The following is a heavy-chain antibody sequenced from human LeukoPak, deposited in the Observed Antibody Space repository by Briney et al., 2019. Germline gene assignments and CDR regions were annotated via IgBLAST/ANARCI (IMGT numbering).Heavy chain of an antibody. J-gene: IGHJ3*02. CDR3: ARESSGWSRGAFDI. Sequence: GASVKVSCKASGYIFTSYTMHWVRQAPGQRLEWMGWINAGNGNTKYSQELQGRVTITRDTFASTAYMELSSLRSEDMAVYYCARESSGWSRGAFDIWGQGTMVTVSS. V-gene: IGHV1-3*03. D-gene: IGHD6-19*01. CDR2: INAGNGNT. CDR1: GYIFTSYT.